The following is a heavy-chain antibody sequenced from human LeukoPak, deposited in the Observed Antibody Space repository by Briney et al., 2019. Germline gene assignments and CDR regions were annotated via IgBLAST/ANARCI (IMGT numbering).Heavy chain of an antibody. Sequence: NPSETLSLTCTVSGGSISSSSYYWGWIRQPPGKGLEWIGSIYYSGSTYYNPSLKSRVTISVDTSKNQFSLKLSSVTAADTAVYYCARIPRSAEALDAFDIWGQGTMVTVSS. V-gene: IGHV4-39*07. CDR1: GGSISSSSYY. D-gene: IGHD1-14*01. CDR3: ARIPRSAEALDAFDI. CDR2: IYYSGST. J-gene: IGHJ3*02.